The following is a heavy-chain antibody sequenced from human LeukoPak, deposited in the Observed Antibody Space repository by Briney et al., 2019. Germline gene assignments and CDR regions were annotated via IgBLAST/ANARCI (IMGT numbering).Heavy chain of an antibody. J-gene: IGHJ4*02. CDR1: GFTFDDYA. Sequence: GSLRLSCASSGFTFDDYAMHWVRRVPGKGLEWVSLILGDGSSTNYADSVKGRFTISRDNSKHSLYLHMNSLRVEDTALYFCAKDRYSSSWYTIDYWGQGTLVTVSS. V-gene: IGHV3-43*02. CDR2: ILGDGSST. CDR3: AKDRYSSSWYTIDY. D-gene: IGHD6-13*01.